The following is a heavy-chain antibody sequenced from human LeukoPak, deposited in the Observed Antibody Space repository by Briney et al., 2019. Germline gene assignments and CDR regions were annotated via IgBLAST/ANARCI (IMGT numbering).Heavy chain of an antibody. J-gene: IGHJ3*02. CDR3: AGLRGRPHAFDI. CDR2: IYNSRST. D-gene: IGHD5-12*01. V-gene: IGHV4-31*03. Sequence: SETLSLTCTVSGGSISRGGYYWSWIRQHPGKGLKGIGYIYNSRSTYYNPSLKSRVTISVDTSKNQFSLKLSSVSAADTAVYYCAGLRGRPHAFDIWGQGTVVTVSS. CDR1: GGSISRGGYY.